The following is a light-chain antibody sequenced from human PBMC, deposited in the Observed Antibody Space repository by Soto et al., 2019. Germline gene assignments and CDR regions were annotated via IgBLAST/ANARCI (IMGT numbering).Light chain of an antibody. CDR3: QQSYSSPWT. J-gene: IGKJ1*01. CDR2: SVS. V-gene: IGKV1-39*01. CDR1: RNSYSY. Sequence: DIQMTQSPSSLSASVGDEVTIACRTSRNSYSYLNWYQQKPGKAPKLLMYSVSTLQTGVPSRFSGSGSGTDFTRSISSLQPEDFATYYCQQSYSSPWTFGQGTKVEI.